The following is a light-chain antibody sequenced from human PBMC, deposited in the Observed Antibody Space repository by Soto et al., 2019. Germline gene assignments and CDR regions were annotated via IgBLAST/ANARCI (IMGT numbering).Light chain of an antibody. J-gene: IGKJ1*01. Sequence: DIVMTQSPLSLPVTPGEPASISCRSSQSLLHSNGYNYLDWYLQKPGQSPQLLIYLGSNRASGVPDRFSGSGSGTDFTLKISRVEADDVGVYYCMQALQPPWTFGQGTKV. CDR3: MQALQPPWT. CDR2: LGS. CDR1: QSLLHSNGYNY. V-gene: IGKV2-28*01.